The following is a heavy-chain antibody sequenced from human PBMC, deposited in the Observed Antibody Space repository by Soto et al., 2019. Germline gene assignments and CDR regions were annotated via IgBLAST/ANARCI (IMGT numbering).Heavy chain of an antibody. V-gene: IGHV1-8*01. D-gene: IGHD3-3*01. CDR1: GYTFTSYD. CDR2: MNPNSGNT. J-gene: IGHJ6*02. Sequence: SVKVSCKASGYTFTSYDINWVRQATGQGLEWMGWMNPNSGNTGYAQKFQGRVTMTRNTSISTAYMELSSLRSEDTAVYYCARGSRYDFWSGYPGPYYYYGMDVWGQGTTVTVSS. CDR3: ARGSRYDFWSGYPGPYYYYGMDV.